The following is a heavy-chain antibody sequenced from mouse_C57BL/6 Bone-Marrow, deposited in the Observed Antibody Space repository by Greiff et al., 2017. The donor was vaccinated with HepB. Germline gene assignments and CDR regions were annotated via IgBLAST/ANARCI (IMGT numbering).Heavy chain of an antibody. J-gene: IGHJ1*03. CDR2: IYPRSGNT. CDR3: ARFPHDYGSSPHWYFDV. Sequence: VQLQQSGAELARPGASVKLSCKASGYTFTSYGISWVKQRTGQGLEWIGEIYPRSGNTYYNEKFKGKATLTADKSSSTAYMELRSLTSEDSAVYFCARFPHDYGSSPHWYFDVWGTGTTVTVSS. D-gene: IGHD1-1*01. V-gene: IGHV1-81*01. CDR1: GYTFTSYG.